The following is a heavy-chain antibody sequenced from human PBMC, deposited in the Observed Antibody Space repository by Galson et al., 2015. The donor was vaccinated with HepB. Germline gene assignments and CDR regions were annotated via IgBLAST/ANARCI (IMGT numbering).Heavy chain of an antibody. CDR3: ARTRPMIPLGKPDAFDI. CDR1: GASIFSGDYY. J-gene: IGHJ3*02. V-gene: IGHV4-31*03. D-gene: IGHD1-14*01. CDR2: IYFNGNT. Sequence: TLSLTCTVSGASIFSGDYYWSWVRQHPGKGLEWIGYIYFNGNTYYNPSLESRDTISVDTSNSQFFLRLSSVTAADTAIYYCARTRPMIPLGKPDAFDIWGQGTMVIVSS.